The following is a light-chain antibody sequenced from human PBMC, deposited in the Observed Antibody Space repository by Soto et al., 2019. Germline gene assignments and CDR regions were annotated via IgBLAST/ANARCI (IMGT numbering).Light chain of an antibody. V-gene: IGKV3-15*01. J-gene: IGKJ5*01. CDR3: QQYNNWPYS. CDR1: QGVTTN. Sequence: EIVMTQSPDTLSVSPGERATLSCRAGQGVTTNFAWYQQKSGQSPRLLIYDVSIRATGVPARFSGTGSETDFTLTISGLQSGDSAVYFCQQYNNWPYSFGQGTRLEIK. CDR2: DVS.